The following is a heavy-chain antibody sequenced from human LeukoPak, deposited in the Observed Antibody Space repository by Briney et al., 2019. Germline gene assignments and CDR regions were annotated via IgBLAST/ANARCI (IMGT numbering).Heavy chain of an antibody. CDR2: ISGSGGST. Sequence: GGSLRLSCAASGFTFSSYAMSWVRQAPGEGLEWVSAISGSGGSTYYADSVKGRFTISRDNSKNTLYLQMNSLRAEDTAVYYCATSYSSSWYRWVDYYGMDVWGQGTTVTVSS. CDR1: GFTFSSYA. D-gene: IGHD6-13*01. CDR3: ATSYSSSWYRWVDYYGMDV. V-gene: IGHV3-23*01. J-gene: IGHJ6*02.